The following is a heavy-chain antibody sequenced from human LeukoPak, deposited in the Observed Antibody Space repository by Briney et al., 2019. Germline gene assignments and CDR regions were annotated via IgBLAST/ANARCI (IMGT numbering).Heavy chain of an antibody. V-gene: IGHV5-51*01. J-gene: IGHJ4*02. CDR1: GCSFSTYW. Sequence: GESLKISCKGSGCSFSTYWIGWVRQMPGKGLEWMGIIYPGDSDTKYSPSFQGQVTISADKSISTAYLQWSSLNASDTAMYYCARRGRDGYHFYYWGQGTLVTVSS. D-gene: IGHD5-24*01. CDR3: ARRGRDGYHFYY. CDR2: IYPGDSDT.